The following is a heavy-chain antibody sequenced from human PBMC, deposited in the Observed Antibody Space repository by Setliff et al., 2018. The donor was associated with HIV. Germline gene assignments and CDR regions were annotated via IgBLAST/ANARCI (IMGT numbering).Heavy chain of an antibody. D-gene: IGHD4-17*01. CDR3: ARRIYGNNPYFDY. V-gene: IGHV4-38-2*01. Sequence: ASETLSLTCGVSGYSISSGYFWGWIRQPPGKGLEWSGSIYHNGITYYNPSLKSRGTISVDTSHNQFPLKRRSLTAAATAIYYCARRIYGNNPYFDYWSQGTLVTVSS. CDR2: IYHNGIT. CDR1: GYSISSGYF. J-gene: IGHJ4*02.